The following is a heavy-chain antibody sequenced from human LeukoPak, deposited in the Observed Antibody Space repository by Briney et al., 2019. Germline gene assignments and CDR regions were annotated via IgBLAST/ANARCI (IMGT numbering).Heavy chain of an antibody. CDR2: INHSGST. CDR1: GGSFSGYY. Sequence: PSETLSLTCAVYGGSFSGYYWSWIRQPPGKGLEWIGEINHSGSTNYNPSLKSRVTISVDTSKNQFSLKLSSVTAADTAVYYCARGGDGYIPFDYWGQGTLVTVSS. J-gene: IGHJ4*02. D-gene: IGHD5-24*01. CDR3: ARGGDGYIPFDY. V-gene: IGHV4-34*01.